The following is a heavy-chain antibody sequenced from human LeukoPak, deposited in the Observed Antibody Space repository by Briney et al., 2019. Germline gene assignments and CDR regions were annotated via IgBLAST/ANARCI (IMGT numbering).Heavy chain of an antibody. CDR2: SVTMDGIT. J-gene: IGHJ4*02. CDR1: GCTFSDCE. Sequence: ASVKRSCNGAGCTFSDCEIEGMRPPPGQRLGGMGSSVTMDGITRFSQKFEGRVTLTRDTSANTAYMELTRLTSDDTAVYFCARRFRFGFSFAFNYWGQGTLVTVSS. CDR3: ARRFRFGFSFAFNY. V-gene: IGHV1-2*02. D-gene: IGHD3-16*01.